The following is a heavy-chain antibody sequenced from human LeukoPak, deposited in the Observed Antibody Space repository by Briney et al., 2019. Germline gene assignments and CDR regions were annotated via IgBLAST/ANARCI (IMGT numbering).Heavy chain of an antibody. J-gene: IGHJ4*02. CDR3: AREEWELLPFDY. D-gene: IGHD1-26*01. CDR2: ISYDGSNK. V-gene: IGHV3-30*04. Sequence: GGSLRLSCAASGFTFSSYAMHWVRQAPGKGLEWVAVISYDGSNKYYADSVKGRFTISRDNSKNTLYLQMNSLRAEDTAVYYCAREEWELLPFDYWGQGTLVTVSS. CDR1: GFTFSSYA.